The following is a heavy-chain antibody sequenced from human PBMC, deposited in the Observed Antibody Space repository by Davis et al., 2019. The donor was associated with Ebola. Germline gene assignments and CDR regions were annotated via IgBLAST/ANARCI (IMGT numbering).Heavy chain of an antibody. CDR1: GGSISSYY. CDR3: ARVPSGDYGLDG. CDR2: IYYSGST. V-gene: IGHV4-59*01. Sequence: SETLSLTCTVSGGSISSYYWSWIRQPPGKGLEWIGYIYYSGSTNYNPSLKSRVTISVDTPKNQFSLKLSSVTAADTAVYYCARVPSGDYGLDGWGQGTTVTVSS. J-gene: IGHJ6*02. D-gene: IGHD2-15*01.